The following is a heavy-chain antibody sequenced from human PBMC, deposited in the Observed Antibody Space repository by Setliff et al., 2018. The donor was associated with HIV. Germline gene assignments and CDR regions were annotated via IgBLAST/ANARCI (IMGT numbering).Heavy chain of an antibody. V-gene: IGHV3-33*01. CDR3: ARLPQDVRSSIDF. CDR1: GFTFNSYG. Sequence: GGSLRLSCAASGFTFNSYGMHWVRQAPGKGLEWVALIWYDASKKEYADSVKGRFTISRDNAKNTLFLQMNSLRAEDTAVYYCARLPQDVRSSIDFWGQGTLVTVSS. D-gene: IGHD6-6*01. J-gene: IGHJ4*02. CDR2: IWYDASKK.